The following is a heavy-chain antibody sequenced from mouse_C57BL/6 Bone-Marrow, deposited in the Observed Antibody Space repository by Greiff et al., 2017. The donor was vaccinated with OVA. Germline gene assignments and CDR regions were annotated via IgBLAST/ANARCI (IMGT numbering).Heavy chain of an antibody. Sequence: EVQLQQSGPELVKPGASVKISCKASGYTFTDYYMNWVKQSHGKSLEWIGDINPNNGGTSYNQKFKGKATLTVDKSSSTAYMELRSLTSEDSAVYYCGKDDYDGGFDYWGQGTTLTVSS. CDR1: GYTFTDYY. CDR2: INPNNGGT. J-gene: IGHJ2*01. V-gene: IGHV1-26*01. CDR3: GKDDYDGGFDY. D-gene: IGHD2-4*01.